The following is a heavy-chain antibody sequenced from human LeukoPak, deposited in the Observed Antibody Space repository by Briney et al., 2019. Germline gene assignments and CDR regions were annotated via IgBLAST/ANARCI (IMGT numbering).Heavy chain of an antibody. D-gene: IGHD7-27*01. V-gene: IGHV4-4*02. Sequence: SGTLSLTCAVSGGSISSGNWWGWVRQTPGKGLEWIGEIAPSGNTNCNPSLKSRVTMLVDRSKNQFSLDLNSVTAADTAVYYCATNWGYRLAYWGQGTLVTVSS. CDR2: IAPSGNT. CDR3: ATNWGYRLAY. CDR1: GGSISSGNW. J-gene: IGHJ4*02.